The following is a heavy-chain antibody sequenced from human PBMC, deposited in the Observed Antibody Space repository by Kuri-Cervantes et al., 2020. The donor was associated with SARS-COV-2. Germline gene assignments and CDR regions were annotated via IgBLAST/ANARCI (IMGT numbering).Heavy chain of an antibody. CDR2: IYYSGST. V-gene: IGHV4-39*01. CDR1: RGSTSSSSYY. Sequence: SETLSLTCTVSRGSTSSSSYYWGWIRQPPGKGLEWIGSIYYSGSTYYNPSLRSRATISGGTFKNQFSLKLSSVTAADTAVYYCARPSIASRADAFDIWGQGTMVTVSS. J-gene: IGHJ3*02. D-gene: IGHD6-6*01. CDR3: ARPSIASRADAFDI.